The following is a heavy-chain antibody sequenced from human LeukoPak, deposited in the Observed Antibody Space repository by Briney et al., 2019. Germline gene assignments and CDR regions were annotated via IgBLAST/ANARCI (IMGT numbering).Heavy chain of an antibody. Sequence: GGSLRLSCSASGFTFSDYDMTWVRQAPGKELEWVSSISGLSSHIYYGDSVKGRFSISRDNAKNSLYLQMNSLGAEDTAVYYCGRAFPPLRTSSAGDLWGQGTLVTVSS. V-gene: IGHV3-21*01. CDR3: GRAFPPLRTSSAGDL. D-gene: IGHD3-16*01. CDR1: GFTFSDYD. CDR2: ISGLSSHI. J-gene: IGHJ4*02.